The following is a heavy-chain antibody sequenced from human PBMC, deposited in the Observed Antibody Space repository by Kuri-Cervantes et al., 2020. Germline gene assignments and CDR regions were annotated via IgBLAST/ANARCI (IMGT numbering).Heavy chain of an antibody. CDR3: ARGPYNYDILTGQKTPHFDY. J-gene: IGHJ4*02. CDR2: INTNTGNP. Sequence: ASVKVSCKASGYTFTSYAMNWVRQAPGQGLEWMGWINTNTGNPTYAQGFTGRLVFSLDTSVSTAYLQISSLKAEGTAVYYCARGPYNYDILTGQKTPHFDYWGQGTLVTVSS. CDR1: GYTFTSYA. D-gene: IGHD3-9*01. V-gene: IGHV7-4-1*02.